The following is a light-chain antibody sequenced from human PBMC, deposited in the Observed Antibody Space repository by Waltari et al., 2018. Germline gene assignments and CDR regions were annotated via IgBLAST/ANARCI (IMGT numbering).Light chain of an antibody. Sequence: SYELTQPPSVFVSPGQTASITCSGDKLGDKYAWWYQQRPGQSPVLVIYQDTKRPSGNPDRFSGSNSGNTAALTISGTQAMDEADYYCRAWDSSVVFGGGTKLTVL. CDR2: QDT. CDR3: RAWDSSVV. J-gene: IGLJ2*01. V-gene: IGLV3-1*01. CDR1: KLGDKY.